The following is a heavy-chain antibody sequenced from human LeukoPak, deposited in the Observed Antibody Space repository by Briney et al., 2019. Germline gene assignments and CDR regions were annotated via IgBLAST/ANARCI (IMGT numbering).Heavy chain of an antibody. V-gene: IGHV1-69*13. CDR1: GGTFSSYA. J-gene: IGHJ5*02. CDR3: ARGPHIRTYDRDNWFDP. Sequence: SVKVSCKASGGTFSSYAISWVRQAPGQGLEWMGGIIPIFGTANYAQKFQGRVTITADESTSTAYMGLSSLRSEDTAVYYCARGPHIRTYDRDNWFDPWGQGTLVTVSS. D-gene: IGHD3-3*01. CDR2: IIPIFGTA.